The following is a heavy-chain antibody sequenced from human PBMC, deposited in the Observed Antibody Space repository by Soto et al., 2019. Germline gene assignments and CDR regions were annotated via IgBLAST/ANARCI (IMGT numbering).Heavy chain of an antibody. CDR1: GGSISSYY. CDR2: VHHSWGS. V-gene: IGHV4-59*08. D-gene: IGHD3-10*01. J-gene: IGHJ6*02. Sequence: QVQLQESGPGLVKPSETLSLSCTVSGGSISSYYWSWFRQSPGKRMEWIGYVHHSWGSTYNPSLQSRVAISLDTSKRQFPLKVTSVTATDTAVYYCARQGFGPLHGVVDVWGQGTTVTVSS. CDR3: ARQGFGPLHGVVDV.